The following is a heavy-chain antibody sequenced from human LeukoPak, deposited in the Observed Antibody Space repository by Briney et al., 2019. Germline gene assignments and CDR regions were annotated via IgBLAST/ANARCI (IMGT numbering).Heavy chain of an antibody. V-gene: IGHV3-9*01. CDR3: AKGQPGFHYFDY. CDR2: ISWNSGSI. Sequence: PGRSLRLSCAASGFTFDDYAMHWVWHAPGKGLEWVSGISWNSGSIGYADSVKGRFTISRDNAKNSLYLQMNSLRAEDTALYYSAKGQPGFHYFDYWGQGTLVTVSS. J-gene: IGHJ4*02. CDR1: GFTFDDYA.